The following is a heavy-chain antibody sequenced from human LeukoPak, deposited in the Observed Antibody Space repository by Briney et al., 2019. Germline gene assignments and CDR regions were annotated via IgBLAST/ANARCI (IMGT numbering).Heavy chain of an antibody. CDR1: GGSFSGYY. CDR3: ARGPRITMIVVVIGYYFDY. CDR2: INHSGST. J-gene: IGHJ4*02. V-gene: IGHV4-34*01. Sequence: SETLSLTCAVYGGSFSGYYWSWIRQPPGKGLEWIGEINHSGSTNYNPSLKSRVTISVDTSKNQFSLKLSSVTAADTAVYYCARGPRITMIVVVIGYYFDYWGQGTLVTVSS. D-gene: IGHD3-22*01.